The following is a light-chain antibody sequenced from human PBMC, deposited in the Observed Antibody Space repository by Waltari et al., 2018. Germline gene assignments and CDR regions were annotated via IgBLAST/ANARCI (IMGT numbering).Light chain of an antibody. CDR3: QQRSNWPLT. V-gene: IGKV3-11*01. Sequence: EIVLTQSPATLSLSPGERATLSCRASQSVSPPLAWIQQKPGQAPRLLIYDASNRATGIPARFSGGGSGTDFTLTISSLEPEDSAVYYCQQRSNWPLTFGGGTKVEIK. J-gene: IGKJ4*01. CDR2: DAS. CDR1: QSVSPP.